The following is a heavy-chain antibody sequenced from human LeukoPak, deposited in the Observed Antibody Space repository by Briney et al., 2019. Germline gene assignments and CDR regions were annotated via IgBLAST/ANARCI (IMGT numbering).Heavy chain of an antibody. CDR1: GFTFDDYA. D-gene: IGHD4-17*01. CDR2: ISWDGGST. Sequence: GGSLRLSCAASGFTFDDYAMHWVRQAPGKGLEWVSLISWDGGSTYYADSVKGRFTISRDNSKNSLYLQMNSLRAEDTALYYCAKAYGITGYYYGMDVWGQGTTVTVSS. V-gene: IGHV3-43D*03. CDR3: AKAYGITGYYYGMDV. J-gene: IGHJ6*02.